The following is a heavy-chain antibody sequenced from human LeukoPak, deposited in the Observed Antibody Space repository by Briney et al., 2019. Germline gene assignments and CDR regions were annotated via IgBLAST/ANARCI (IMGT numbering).Heavy chain of an antibody. D-gene: IGHD5-24*01. CDR1: GFTFSSYG. CDR2: IWYDGSNK. J-gene: IGHJ4*02. Sequence: GRSLRLSCAASGFTFSSYGMHWVRQAPGKGLEWVAVIWYDGSNKYYADSVKGRFTISRDNSKNTLYLQMNSLRAEDTAVYYCARGGRKMATIDYWGQGTLVTVSS. CDR3: ARGGRKMATIDY. V-gene: IGHV3-30*19.